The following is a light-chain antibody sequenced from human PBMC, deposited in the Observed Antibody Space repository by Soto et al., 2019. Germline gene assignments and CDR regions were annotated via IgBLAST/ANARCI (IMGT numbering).Light chain of an antibody. CDR1: RSVSTN. Sequence: SPATQSVSAGEGASLSCRASRSVSTNVAWYQQKPGQAPRLLFYGSSTRATGIPARFSGSGSGTEFTLTISNLQSEDFAIYYCQQYRKWPSGTFGHGTRLEIK. CDR2: GSS. V-gene: IGKV3-15*01. CDR3: QQYRKWPSGT. J-gene: IGKJ5*01.